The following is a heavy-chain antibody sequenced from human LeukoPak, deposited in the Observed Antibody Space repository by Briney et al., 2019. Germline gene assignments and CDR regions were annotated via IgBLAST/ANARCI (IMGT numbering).Heavy chain of an antibody. Sequence: PGGSLRLSCAASGFTFSSYGMHWVRQAPGKGLEWVAGIWYDGSNKHHADSVQGRFTISRDDSKNTLYLQMNSLRVEDTAVYYCARDVAKSSLDYWGQGTLVTVSS. CDR3: ARDVAKSSLDY. CDR2: IWYDGSNK. D-gene: IGHD6-19*01. V-gene: IGHV3-33*08. CDR1: GFTFSSYG. J-gene: IGHJ4*02.